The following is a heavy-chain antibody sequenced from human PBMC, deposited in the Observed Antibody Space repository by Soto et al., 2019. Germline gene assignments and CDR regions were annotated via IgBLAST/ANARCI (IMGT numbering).Heavy chain of an antibody. CDR1: GGSISNYY. CDR2: MYYNGKI. CDR3: ASGGNWFER. V-gene: IGHV4-59*01. J-gene: IGHJ5*02. Sequence: PSETLSLTCNVSGGSISNYYWTWVRQSPEKGLEWIGYMYYNGKINYNPSLKSRVTISIDTSKNQFSLTLKSVTAADTAVYYCASGGNWFERWGQGVMVTVSS. D-gene: IGHD3-16*01.